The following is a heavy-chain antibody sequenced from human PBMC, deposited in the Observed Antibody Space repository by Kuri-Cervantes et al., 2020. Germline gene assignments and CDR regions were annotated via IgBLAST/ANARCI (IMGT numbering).Heavy chain of an antibody. V-gene: IGHV1-58*01. CDR3: ARDPPAPDNWFDP. CDR2: IVVGSGNT. Sequence: SVKVSCKASGFTFTRSAVQWVRQARGQRLEWIGWIVVGSGNTNYAQKFQGRVTITRDMSTSTAYMELSSLRSDDTAVYYCARDPPAPDNWFDPWGQGTLVTVSS. J-gene: IGHJ5*02. CDR1: GFTFTRSA.